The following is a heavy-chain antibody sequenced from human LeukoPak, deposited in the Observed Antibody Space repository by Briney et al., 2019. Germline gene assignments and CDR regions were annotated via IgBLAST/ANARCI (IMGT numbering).Heavy chain of an antibody. D-gene: IGHD3-22*01. J-gene: IGHJ5*02. V-gene: IGHV3-48*04. CDR1: GFTFSSYS. Sequence: GGSLRLSCAASGFTFSSYSMNWVRQAPGKGLEWVSYISSSGSTIYYADSVKGRFTISRDNAKNSLYLQMNSLRAEDTAVYYCARGTTYYYDSSGDNWFDPWGQGTLVTVSS. CDR2: ISSSGSTI. CDR3: ARGTTYYYDSSGDNWFDP.